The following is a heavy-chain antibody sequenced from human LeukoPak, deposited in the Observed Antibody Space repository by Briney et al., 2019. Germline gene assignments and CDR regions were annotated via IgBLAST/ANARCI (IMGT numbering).Heavy chain of an antibody. V-gene: IGHV3-23*01. CDR1: GFTFNIYV. Sequence: GGSLRLSCAASGFTFNIYVLAWVRQAPGKGLEWVSSISGSGDTTYYAESVKGRFTNSRDNLKNTLYLKMTNLRAEDAALYYCTKARVLSSFDVWGQGTLVTVSS. CDR3: TKARVLSSFDV. J-gene: IGHJ4*02. CDR2: ISGSGDTT. D-gene: IGHD3-16*02.